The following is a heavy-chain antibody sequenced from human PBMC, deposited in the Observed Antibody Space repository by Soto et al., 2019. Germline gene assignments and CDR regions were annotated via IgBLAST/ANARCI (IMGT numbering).Heavy chain of an antibody. J-gene: IGHJ4*02. Sequence: QLQLQESGQGLVEPSETLSLTCTVTGGSISSSSYYWGRIRQPPGKGLEWIGTIYYSVSTYYNPSLQSRVTISVDTSKNQFSLKLSSVTAADTAVYYCARLYGSSLFDYWGQGTLVTVSS. CDR2: IYYSVST. V-gene: IGHV4-39*01. CDR1: GGSISSSSYY. CDR3: ARLYGSSLFDY. D-gene: IGHD6-6*01.